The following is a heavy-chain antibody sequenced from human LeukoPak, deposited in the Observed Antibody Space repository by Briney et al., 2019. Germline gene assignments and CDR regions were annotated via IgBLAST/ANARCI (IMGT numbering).Heavy chain of an antibody. V-gene: IGHV3-23*01. J-gene: IGHJ4*02. CDR2: ISGSGDNT. CDR3: AKSPLLRYFDY. CDR1: GFTFRSYA. Sequence: PGGSLRLSCVASGFTFRSYAMSWVRQAPGKGLEWVSAISGSGDNTYYADSVKGRFTTSRDNSKNTLYLQMNGLRPEDTAVYYCAKSPLLRYFDYWGQGTLVTVSS. D-gene: IGHD3-9*01.